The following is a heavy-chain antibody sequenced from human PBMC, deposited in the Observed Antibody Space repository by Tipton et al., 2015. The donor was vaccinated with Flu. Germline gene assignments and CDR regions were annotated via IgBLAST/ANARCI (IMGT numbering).Heavy chain of an antibody. CDR1: GYTFTSYY. J-gene: IGHJ4*02. CDR2: INPSGGST. CDR3: ARARGYSGYDGPLDY. Sequence: QLVQSGAEVKKPGASVKVSCKASGYTFTSYYMHWVQQAPGQGLEWMGIINPSGGSTSYAQKFQGRVTMTRDTSTSTVYMELSSLRSEDTAVYYCARARGYSGYDGPLDYWGQGTLVTVSS. D-gene: IGHD5-12*01. V-gene: IGHV1-46*01.